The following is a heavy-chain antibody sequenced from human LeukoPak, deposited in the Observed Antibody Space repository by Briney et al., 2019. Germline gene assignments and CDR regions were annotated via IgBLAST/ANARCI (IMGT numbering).Heavy chain of an antibody. Sequence: GGSLRLSCAASGFTFSSYGMQWVRQAPGKGLGCVPVIWYDGSNKYYADSVKGRSTISRDNSKNTLYLQMNSLRAEDTAVYYCARDSIIAVAGTFGYWGQGTLVTVSS. CDR3: ARDSIIAVAGTFGY. CDR1: GFTFSSYG. J-gene: IGHJ4*02. D-gene: IGHD6-19*01. CDR2: IWYDGSNK. V-gene: IGHV3-33*01.